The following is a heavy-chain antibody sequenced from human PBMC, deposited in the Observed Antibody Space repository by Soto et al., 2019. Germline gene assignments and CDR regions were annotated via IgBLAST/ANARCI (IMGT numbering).Heavy chain of an antibody. V-gene: IGHV4-4*02. CDR2: VLHSGST. Sequence: PSETLSLTCAVSGGSISSGSWWSWVRQPPGKGLQWIGEVLHSGSTNYNPSLKSRVTISVDKSKNQFSLKLNSVTAADTAVYYCARPPGWYYLAYWGLGTLVTVSS. CDR3: ARPPGWYYLAY. D-gene: IGHD3-9*01. CDR1: GGSISSGSW. J-gene: IGHJ4*02.